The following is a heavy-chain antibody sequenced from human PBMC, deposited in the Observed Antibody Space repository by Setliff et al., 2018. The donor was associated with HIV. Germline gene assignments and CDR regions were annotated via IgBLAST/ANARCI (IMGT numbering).Heavy chain of an antibody. CDR3: ARGGYHGFGSYGDY. J-gene: IGHJ4*02. CDR2: LNPSGDST. Sequence: ASVKVSCKSSGGTFSSYVINWVRQAPGQGLEWMGILNPSGDSTAYAQKFQGRVTMSRDTSTSTVYMELSRLRSDDTAVYYCARGGYHGFGSYGDYWGQGTLVTVSS. D-gene: IGHD3-10*01. CDR1: GGTFSSYV. V-gene: IGHV1-46*01.